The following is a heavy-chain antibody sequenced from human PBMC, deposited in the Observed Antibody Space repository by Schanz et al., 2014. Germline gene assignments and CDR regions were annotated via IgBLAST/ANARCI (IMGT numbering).Heavy chain of an antibody. D-gene: IGHD3-10*01. CDR1: GFTFSSYG. Sequence: QVHLVESGGGVVQPGRSLRLSCAASGFTFSSYGMHWVRQAPGKGLEWVAIISLDGSNQYYADSVKGRFTISRDNSKNTLYLQMNSLRDEDAAVYYCAVLEGFGELPLDYRGQGTLVTVSS. CDR2: ISLDGSNQ. V-gene: IGHV3-30*03. J-gene: IGHJ4*02. CDR3: AVLEGFGELPLDY.